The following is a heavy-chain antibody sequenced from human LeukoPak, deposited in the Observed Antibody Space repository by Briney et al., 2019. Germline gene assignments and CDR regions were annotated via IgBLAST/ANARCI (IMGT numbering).Heavy chain of an antibody. Sequence: GRSLRLSCAASGFTFDDYAMHWVRQAPGKGLEWVSGISWNSGSIGYADSVKGRFTISRDNAKNSLYLQMNSLRAEDTALYYCAKASEWELLRLFFDYWGQGTLVTVSS. V-gene: IGHV3-9*01. CDR2: ISWNSGSI. CDR3: AKASEWELLRLFFDY. D-gene: IGHD1-26*01. J-gene: IGHJ4*02. CDR1: GFTFDDYA.